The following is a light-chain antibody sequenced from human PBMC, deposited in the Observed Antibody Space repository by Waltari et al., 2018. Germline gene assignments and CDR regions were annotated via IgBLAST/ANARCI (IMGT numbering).Light chain of an antibody. CDR3: SSYAGSSTFVV. J-gene: IGLJ3*02. CDR1: SNDVGSYNL. CDR2: EVT. V-gene: IGLV2-23*02. Sequence: QSALTQPASVSGSPGQSITISRSGTSNDVGSYNLVSWYQYHPDKAPKLIIFEVTERPSGISDRFSGSASGNTASLTISGLQAEDEAYYYCSSYAGSSTFVVFGGGTKLTVL.